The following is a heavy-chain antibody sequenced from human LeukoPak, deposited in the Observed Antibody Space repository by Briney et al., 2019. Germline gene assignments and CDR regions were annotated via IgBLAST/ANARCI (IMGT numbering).Heavy chain of an antibody. CDR1: GYTLTELS. Sequence: ASVKVSCKVSGYTLTELSMHWVRQAPGKGLEWMGGFDPEDGETIYAQKFQGRVTMTEDTSTDTAYMELRSLRSDDTAVYYCARFLPQKWELPGNWFDPWGQGTLVTVSS. V-gene: IGHV1-24*01. D-gene: IGHD1-26*01. J-gene: IGHJ5*02. CDR2: FDPEDGET. CDR3: ARFLPQKWELPGNWFDP.